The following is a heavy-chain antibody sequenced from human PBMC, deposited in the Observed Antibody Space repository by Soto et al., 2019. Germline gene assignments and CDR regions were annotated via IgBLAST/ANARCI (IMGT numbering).Heavy chain of an antibody. D-gene: IGHD3-10*01. J-gene: IGHJ4*02. V-gene: IGHV4-4*02. CDR3: ARVYMVRGTIIRYLDY. Sequence: PSETLSLTCAVSGGSISSSNWWSWVRQPPGKGLEWIGKIYHSGSTNYNPSLKSRVTISVDKSKNQFSLKLSSVTAADTAVYYCARVYMVRGTIIRYLDYWGQGTLVTVSS. CDR1: GGSISSSNW. CDR2: IYHSGST.